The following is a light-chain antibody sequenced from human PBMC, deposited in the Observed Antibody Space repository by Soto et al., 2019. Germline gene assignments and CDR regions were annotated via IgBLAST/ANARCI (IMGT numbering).Light chain of an antibody. CDR3: QQYYDYSAIT. Sequence: DIRLTQSPSTLSASVGDRVTITCRASQSISDRLAWYQQKSGKAPRILIYRASSLENGVPSRFSGSGSGTEVTLPISSLQPDDFAAYYRQQYYDYSAITFGQGTKLDI. V-gene: IGKV1-5*03. CDR1: QSISDR. CDR2: RAS. J-gene: IGKJ2*01.